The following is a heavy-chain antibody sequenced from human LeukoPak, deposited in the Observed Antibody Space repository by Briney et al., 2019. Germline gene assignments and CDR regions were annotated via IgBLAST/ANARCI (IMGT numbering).Heavy chain of an antibody. CDR1: GFTFSSFG. Sequence: GGSLRLSCAASGFTFSSFGMHWVRQAPGKGLEWVAFIRYDGSNKYYADSVKGRFTISRDNSKNTLYLQMNSLRTEDTAVYYCAKDLSKGLLYRRGMYYFDYWGQGTLVTVSS. CDR3: AKDLSKGLLYRRGMYYFDY. D-gene: IGHD3-3*01. CDR2: IRYDGSNK. J-gene: IGHJ4*02. V-gene: IGHV3-30*02.